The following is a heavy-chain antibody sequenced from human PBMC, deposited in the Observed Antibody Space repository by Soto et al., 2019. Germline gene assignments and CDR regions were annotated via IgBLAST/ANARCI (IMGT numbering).Heavy chain of an antibody. V-gene: IGHV1-18*01. D-gene: IGHD1-1*01. CDR2: ISAHNGNT. CDR3: ERGRYGDY. Sequence: QVHLVQSGAEVKKPGASVKVSCKGSGYDFTTYGITWVRQAPGQGLEWMAWISAHNGNTDYAQKRQGRVTVTRDTSTSTAYMELRSLRSEDTAMYYCERGRYGDYWGQGALVTVSS. CDR1: GYDFTTYG. J-gene: IGHJ4*02.